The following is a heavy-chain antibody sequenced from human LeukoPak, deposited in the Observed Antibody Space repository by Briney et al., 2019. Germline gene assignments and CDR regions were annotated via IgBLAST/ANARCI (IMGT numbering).Heavy chain of an antibody. V-gene: IGHV3-7*03. J-gene: IGHJ4*02. CDR1: GFAFSNYW. Sequence: GGSLRLSCAASGFAFSNYWMNWARQAPGKGLEWVANIKQDGSETNYVDSVKGRFTISRDNSKNTLYLQMNSLRAEDTAVYYCAKDARNYDFWSRTNAFDYWGQGTLVTVSS. CDR2: IKQDGSET. CDR3: AKDARNYDFWSRTNAFDY. D-gene: IGHD3-3*01.